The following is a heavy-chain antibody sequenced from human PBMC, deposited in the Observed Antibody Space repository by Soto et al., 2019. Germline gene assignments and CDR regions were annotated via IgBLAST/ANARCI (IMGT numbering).Heavy chain of an antibody. CDR2: ISGTGGRT. Sequence: SLRLSCAASGFNFRTYAMTWVRQAPGKGLEWVSSISGTGGRTYYADSVKGRFTISRDNSKNTLYLQMNSLRAGDTAVYYCVEDGNGYAYTFRFDPWGQGTLVTVSS. CDR1: GFNFRTYA. V-gene: IGHV3-23*01. CDR3: VEDGNGYAYTFRFDP. J-gene: IGHJ5*02. D-gene: IGHD3-16*01.